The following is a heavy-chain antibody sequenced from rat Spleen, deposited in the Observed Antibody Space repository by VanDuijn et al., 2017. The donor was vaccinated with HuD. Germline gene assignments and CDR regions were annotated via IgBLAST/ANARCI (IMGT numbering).Heavy chain of an antibody. CDR1: GFTFNDYY. CDR2: IHYEGTNT. J-gene: IGHJ3*01. D-gene: IGHD4-4*01. V-gene: IGHV5-22*01. CDR3: TRHDYSGVITNWFAH. Sequence: EVQLVESGGGLVQPGRSMRLSCAASGFTFNDYYMAWVRQAPEKGLEWVASIHYEGTNTYYGDSVKGRFTLSSDNAKTTLYLQMDSLRSEDTATYYCTRHDYSGVITNWFAHWGQGTLVTVSS.